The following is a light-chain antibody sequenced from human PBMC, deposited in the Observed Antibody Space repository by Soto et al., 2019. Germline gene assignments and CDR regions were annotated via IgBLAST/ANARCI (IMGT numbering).Light chain of an antibody. V-gene: IGLV1-51*01. CDR3: GTWDSSLSAVV. CDR1: SSNIGNNY. CDR2: DNN. Sequence: QSVLTQPPSVSAAPGQKVTISCSGSSSNIGNNYVSWYQQLPGTAPKLLIYDNNKRPSGIPDRFSGAKSGTSATPGITGLLTGDAADYYCGTWDSSLSAVVFGGGTKLTVL. J-gene: IGLJ2*01.